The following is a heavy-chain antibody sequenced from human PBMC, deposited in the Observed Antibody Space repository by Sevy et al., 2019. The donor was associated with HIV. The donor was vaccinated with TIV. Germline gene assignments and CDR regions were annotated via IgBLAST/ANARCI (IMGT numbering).Heavy chain of an antibody. CDR2: ISAYNGNT. CDR1: GYTFTSYG. Sequence: ASVKVSCKASGYTFTSYGISRVRQAPGQGLEWMGWISAYNGNTNYAQKLQGRVTMTTDTSTSTAYMELRSLRSDDTAVYYCARIRGGSFRDAFDIWGQGTMVTVSS. V-gene: IGHV1-18*01. J-gene: IGHJ3*02. D-gene: IGHD2-15*01. CDR3: ARIRGGSFRDAFDI.